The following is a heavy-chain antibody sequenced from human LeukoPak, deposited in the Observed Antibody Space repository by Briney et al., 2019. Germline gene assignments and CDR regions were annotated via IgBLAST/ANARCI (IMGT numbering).Heavy chain of an antibody. D-gene: IGHD3-10*01. J-gene: IGHJ3*02. Sequence: GGSLRLSCAASGFTFSYYWMHWVRQAPGEGLVWVSRIDDDGRTTTYADSVKGRITISRDNAKNTLYLQMSSLRVEDTAVYYCARSGITMVGGASIGLLTFDIWGPGTMVTVSS. CDR3: ARSGITMVGGASIGLLTFDI. CDR1: GFTFSYYW. V-gene: IGHV3-74*03. CDR2: IDDDGRTT.